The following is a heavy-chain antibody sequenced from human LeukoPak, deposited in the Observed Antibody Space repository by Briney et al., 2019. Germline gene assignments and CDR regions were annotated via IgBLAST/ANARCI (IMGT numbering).Heavy chain of an antibody. Sequence: SQTLSLTCTVSGGSISSGSYYWSWIRQPAGKGLEWIGRIYTSGSTNYNPSLKSRVTISVDTSKNQFSLKLSSVTAADTAVYDCARGRAVAGTDYYYYYGMDVWGQGTTVTVSS. D-gene: IGHD6-19*01. V-gene: IGHV4-61*02. J-gene: IGHJ6*02. CDR1: GGSISSGSYY. CDR2: IYTSGST. CDR3: ARGRAVAGTDYYYYYGMDV.